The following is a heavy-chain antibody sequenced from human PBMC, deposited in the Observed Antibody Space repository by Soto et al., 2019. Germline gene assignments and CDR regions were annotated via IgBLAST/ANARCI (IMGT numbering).Heavy chain of an antibody. J-gene: IGHJ4*02. V-gene: IGHV3-30*03. D-gene: IGHD1-26*01. CDR3: ARKNPGRESALPDY. CDR1: GFAFSTYG. CDR2: TTSDGARI. Sequence: QVQLVESGGGVVQPGRSLRLSCAASGFAFSTYGMHWVRQAPGKGLEWVAGTTSDGARINYADSVKGRFTISRDNSRTTLYLQMNSLRIDDTAVYYCARKNPGRESALPDYWGQGTLVTVSS.